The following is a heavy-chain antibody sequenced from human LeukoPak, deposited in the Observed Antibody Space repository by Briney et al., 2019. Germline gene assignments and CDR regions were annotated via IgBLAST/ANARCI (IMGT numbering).Heavy chain of an antibody. CDR3: ARSRGYSYGTTFLDY. D-gene: IGHD5-18*01. CDR1: GGSISTYY. Sequence: PSETLSLTCTVSGGSISTYYWSWIRQPPGKGLEWIGYIYYSGSINYNPSLKSRVTISVVTSKNQFSLKLSSVTAADTAVYYCARSRGYSYGTTFLDYWGQGTLVTVSS. V-gene: IGHV4-59*08. CDR2: IYYSGSI. J-gene: IGHJ4*02.